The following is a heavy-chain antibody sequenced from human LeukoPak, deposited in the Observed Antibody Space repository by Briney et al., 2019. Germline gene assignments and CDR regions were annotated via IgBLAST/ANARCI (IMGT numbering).Heavy chain of an antibody. V-gene: IGHV3-30*03. CDR2: ISYDGSYK. CDR3: CYQWGGPQVPGSSDY. Sequence: QPGGSLRLSCAASGFTFITYGMHWVRQAPGKGLEWVAVISYDGSYKYYVDSVKGRFTISRDNSKNTLYLQMDSLRAEDTAVYYCCYQWGGPQVPGSSDYWGQGTLVTVSS. CDR1: GFTFITYG. J-gene: IGHJ4*02. D-gene: IGHD1-26*01.